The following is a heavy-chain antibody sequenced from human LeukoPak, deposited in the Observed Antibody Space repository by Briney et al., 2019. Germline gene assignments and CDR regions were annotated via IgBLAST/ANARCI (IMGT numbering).Heavy chain of an antibody. J-gene: IGHJ5*02. Sequence: SETLSLTCTVSGGSISSYYWSWIRQPPGKGLEWIGYIYYSGSTNYNPSLKSRVTISVDTSKNQFSLKLSSVTAADTAVYYCASLGHCSSTSCYGTWFDPWGQGTLVTVSS. CDR2: IYYSGST. V-gene: IGHV4-59*12. CDR1: GGSISSYY. D-gene: IGHD2-2*01. CDR3: ASLGHCSSTSCYGTWFDP.